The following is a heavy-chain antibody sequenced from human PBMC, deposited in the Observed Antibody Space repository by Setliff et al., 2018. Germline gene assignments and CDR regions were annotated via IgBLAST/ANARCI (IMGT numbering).Heavy chain of an antibody. D-gene: IGHD6-13*01. CDR3: ALEGYTSRWTKRFDP. J-gene: IGHJ5*02. CDR2: ISGYNGNT. Sequence: ASVKVSCKASGYTFVGYYLHWVRQAPGQGLEWMGWISGYNGNTNYAQRFQGRVTTTIDTSTNTAYMELRSLGSDDTAVYYCALEGYTSRWTKRFDPWGQGTLVTVSS. CDR1: GYTFVGYY. V-gene: IGHV1-18*01.